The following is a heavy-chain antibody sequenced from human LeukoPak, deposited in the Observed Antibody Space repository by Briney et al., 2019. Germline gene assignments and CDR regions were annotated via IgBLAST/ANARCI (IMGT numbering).Heavy chain of an antibody. J-gene: IGHJ4*02. CDR2: IYSSGST. D-gene: IGHD3-10*01. CDR3: AREGRLWFGEGGIDY. CDR1: GGSISSGTYY. V-gene: IGHV4-61*02. Sequence: PSETLSLICTVSGGSISSGTYYWSWMRQPAGKGLEWIGRIYSSGSTNYKPSLKSRVTISVDTSKNQFSLKLSSVTAADTAVYYCAREGRLWFGEGGIDYWGQGTLVTVSS.